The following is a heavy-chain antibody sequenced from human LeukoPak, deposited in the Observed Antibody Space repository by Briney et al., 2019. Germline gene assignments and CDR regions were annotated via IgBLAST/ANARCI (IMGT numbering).Heavy chain of an antibody. V-gene: IGHV4-39*01. CDR3: ARLSPYLGSGSSAFPDDF. D-gene: IGHD3-10*01. J-gene: IGHJ4*02. CDR1: GGPISSSRYF. Sequence: SETLSLTCTVSGGPISSSRYFWGWIRQPPGKGLEWIGSINYSGSTYYNPSLKSRVTISVDTTKNQFSLKLSSVTAADTAVFYCARLSPYLGSGSSAFPDDFWGQGTLVTVSS. CDR2: INYSGST.